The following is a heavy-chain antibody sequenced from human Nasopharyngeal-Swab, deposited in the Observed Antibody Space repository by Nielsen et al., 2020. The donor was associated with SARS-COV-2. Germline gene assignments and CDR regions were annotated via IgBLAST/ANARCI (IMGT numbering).Heavy chain of an antibody. V-gene: IGHV3-53*01. D-gene: IGHD1-26*01. Sequence: GESLKISCAASGFTVSSNYMSWVRQAPGKGLEWVSVIYSGGSTYYADSVKGRFTISRDNSKNTLYLQMNSPRAEDTAVYYCARDWEDYYGMDVWGQGTTVTVSS. CDR2: IYSGGST. J-gene: IGHJ6*02. CDR1: GFTVSSNY. CDR3: ARDWEDYYGMDV.